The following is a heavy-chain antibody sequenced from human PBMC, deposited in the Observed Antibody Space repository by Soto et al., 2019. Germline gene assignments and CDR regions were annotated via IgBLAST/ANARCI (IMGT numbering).Heavy chain of an antibody. CDR3: ARVGVRVVPAATQAWAFDI. J-gene: IGHJ3*02. CDR2: IYYSGST. D-gene: IGHD2-2*01. Sequence: TSETLSLTCTVSGGSISSGDYYWSWIRQPPGQGLEWIGYIYYSGSTYYNPSLKSRVTISVDTAKNQFSLKLNSVTAADTAVYYCARVGVRVVPAATQAWAFDIWGQGTMVTVSS. CDR1: GGSISSGDYY. V-gene: IGHV4-30-4*01.